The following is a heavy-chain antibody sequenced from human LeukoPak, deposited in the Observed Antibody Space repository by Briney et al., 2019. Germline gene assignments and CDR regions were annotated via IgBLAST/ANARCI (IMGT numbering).Heavy chain of an antibody. CDR3: ARAFPTVDFSVVIPLGY. V-gene: IGHV1-2*02. J-gene: IGHJ4*02. CDR1: GYTFTDYY. CDR2: INPNSGGA. D-gene: IGHD3-3*01. Sequence: GASVKVSCKASGYTFTDYYMHWVRQAPGQGLEWMGWINPNSGGANYAQKFQGRVTMTRDTSISTAYMEVSRLRSDHTAVYYCARAFPTVDFSVVIPLGYWGQGTLVTVSS.